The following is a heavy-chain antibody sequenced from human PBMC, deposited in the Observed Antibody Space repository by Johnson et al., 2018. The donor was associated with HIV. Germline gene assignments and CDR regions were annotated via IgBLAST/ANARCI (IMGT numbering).Heavy chain of an antibody. V-gene: IGHV3-11*04. CDR2: ISSGGNTI. CDR1: GFTFSDYY. CDR3: ARLRDGYNFDAFDI. Sequence: QVQLVESGGGLVKPGGSLRLFCAASGFTFSDYYMNWIRQTPGKGLEWVSYISSGGNTIYYADSVKGRFTISRDNAKSSLYLQMNSLTAEDTALYYCARLRDGYNFDAFDIWGQGTMVTVSS. D-gene: IGHD5-24*01. J-gene: IGHJ3*02.